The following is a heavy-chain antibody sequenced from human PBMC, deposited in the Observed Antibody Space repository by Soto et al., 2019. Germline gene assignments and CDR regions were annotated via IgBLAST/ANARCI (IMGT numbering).Heavy chain of an antibody. D-gene: IGHD3-3*01. V-gene: IGHV4-34*01. CDR1: GGSFSGYY. CDR3: AIRYYDFWSGYYLDY. Sequence: ASETLSLTCAVYGGSFSGYYWSWIRQPPGKGLEWIGEINHSGSTNYNPSLKSRVTISVDTSKNQFSLKLSSVTAADTAVYYCAIRYYDFWSGYYLDYWGQGTLVTVSS. CDR2: INHSGST. J-gene: IGHJ4*02.